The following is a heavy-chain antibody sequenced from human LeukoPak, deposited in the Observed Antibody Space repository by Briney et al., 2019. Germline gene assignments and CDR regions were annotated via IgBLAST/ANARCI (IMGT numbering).Heavy chain of an antibody. CDR2: INHSGST. V-gene: IGHV4-34*09. CDR1: GGSFSGYY. CDR3: ARVIAEYDFWSGYYFDY. J-gene: IGHJ4*02. D-gene: IGHD3-3*01. Sequence: PSETLSLTCAVYGGSFSGYYWSWIRQPPGKGLEWIGEINHSGSTNYNPSLKSRVTISVDTSRNQFSLKLSSVTAADAAVYYCARVIAEYDFWSGYYFDYWGQGTLVTVSS.